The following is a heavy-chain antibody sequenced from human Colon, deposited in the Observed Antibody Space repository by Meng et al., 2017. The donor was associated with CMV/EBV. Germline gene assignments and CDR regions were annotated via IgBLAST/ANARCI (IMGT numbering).Heavy chain of an antibody. J-gene: IGHJ5*02. CDR1: GVSISSDNW. CDR3: AKIPLGYSLSPLVGLDP. V-gene: IGHV4-4*02. CDR2: IYHSGTT. Sequence: QGQPQGSSPGLVKPSGTLSLICSVSGVSISSDNWWTWVRQPPGKGLEWIGEIYHSGTTNYNPSLKSRVTISVDKSKNQVSLNLSSVTAADTAVYFCAKIPLGYSLSPLVGLDPWGQGTLVTVSS. D-gene: IGHD5-18*01.